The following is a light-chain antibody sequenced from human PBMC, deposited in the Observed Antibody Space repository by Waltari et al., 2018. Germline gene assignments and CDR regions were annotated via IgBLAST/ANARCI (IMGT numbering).Light chain of an antibody. CDR1: QNINKW. V-gene: IGKV1-5*01. Sequence: DIQMTQSPSTLSASVGDRVTVTCRASQNINKWLAWYQQKPGKAPNLLIYDASTLQSGVPSRFSGSGFGTEFTLAISSLQPEDFATYFCQHYNTYPPTFGQGTEVEIK. J-gene: IGKJ1*01. CDR2: DAS. CDR3: QHYNTYPPT.